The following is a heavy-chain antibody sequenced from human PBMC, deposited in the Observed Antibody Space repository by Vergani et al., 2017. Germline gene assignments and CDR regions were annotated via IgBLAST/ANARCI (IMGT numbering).Heavy chain of an antibody. D-gene: IGHD6-19*01. CDR2: IRYDGSNT. CDR1: GFTFSNYG. V-gene: IGHV3-30*02. CDR3: ARYTVTGSRYFDY. Sequence: QVQLVESGGGVVQPGGSLRLSCGASGFTFSNYGMHWDRQAPGKGLEWVTFIRYDGSNTYYADSVKGRFTISRDNSKNKLFLQMNSLRPEDTAVYYCARYTVTGSRYFDYWGQGTLVTVSS. J-gene: IGHJ4*02.